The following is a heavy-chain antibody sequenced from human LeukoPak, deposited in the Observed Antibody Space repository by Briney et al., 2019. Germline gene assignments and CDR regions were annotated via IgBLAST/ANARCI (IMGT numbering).Heavy chain of an antibody. CDR2: INSDSDTV. J-gene: IGHJ4*01. Sequence: GGSLRLSCAASGLTFRTYGMNWVRQAPGKGLEWTSYINSDSDTVYYSNSVKGRFTISRDNAKKSLYLQMNSLRAEDTAMYYCARETRGESDYWDHGTLVTVSS. V-gene: IGHV3-48*04. CDR1: GLTFRTYG. CDR3: ARETRGESDY. D-gene: IGHD3-10*01.